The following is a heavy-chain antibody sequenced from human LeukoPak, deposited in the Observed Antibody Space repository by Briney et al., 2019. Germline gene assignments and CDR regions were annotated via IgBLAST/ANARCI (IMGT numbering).Heavy chain of an antibody. V-gene: IGHV4-30-4*08. J-gene: IGHJ5*02. D-gene: IGHD2/OR15-2a*01. CDR3: ARAATFVETNWFDP. CDR1: GGSISSGDYY. CDR2: IYYSGST. Sequence: SETLSLTCTVSGGSISSGDYYWSWIRQPPGKGLEWIGYIYYSGSTYYNPSLKSRVTISVDTSKNQFSLKLSSVTAADTAVYYCARAATFVETNWFDPWGQGTLVTVSS.